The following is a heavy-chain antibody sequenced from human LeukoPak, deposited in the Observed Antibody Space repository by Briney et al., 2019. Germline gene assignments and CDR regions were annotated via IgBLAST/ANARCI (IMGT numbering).Heavy chain of an antibody. CDR1: GFTFSSYE. D-gene: IGHD3-3*01. Sequence: GGSLRLSCAASGFTFSSYEMNWVRQAPGKGLEWVSYIRSSGSTKPYADSVKGRFTISRDNAKNSLFLQMNSLRAEDTAVYFCAREPSDFWSAYYTGSSFDYWGQGTLVTVSS. CDR2: IRSSGSTK. CDR3: AREPSDFWSAYYTGSSFDY. J-gene: IGHJ4*02. V-gene: IGHV3-48*03.